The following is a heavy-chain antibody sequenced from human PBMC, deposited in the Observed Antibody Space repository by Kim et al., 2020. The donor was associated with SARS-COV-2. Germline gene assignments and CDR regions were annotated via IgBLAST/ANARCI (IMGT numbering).Heavy chain of an antibody. D-gene: IGHD3-9*01. Sequence: SETLSLTCTVSGGSISSISYYWGWIRQPPGKGLEWIGSIYYSGSTYYNPSLKSRVTISVDTSKNQFSLKLSSVTAADTAVYYCARHSMPQLRYFDWLLHPTTADYWGQGTLVTVSS. CDR2: IYYSGST. V-gene: IGHV4-39*01. CDR1: GGSISSISYY. J-gene: IGHJ4*02. CDR3: ARHSMPQLRYFDWLLHPTTADY.